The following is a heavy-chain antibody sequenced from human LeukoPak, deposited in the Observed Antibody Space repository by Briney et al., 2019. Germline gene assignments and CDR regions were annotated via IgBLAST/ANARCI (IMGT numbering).Heavy chain of an antibody. V-gene: IGHV3-23*01. Sequence: GGSLRLSCAASGFTFSTYAMSWVRQAPGKGLEWVSAISDSGGSTYYADSVKGRFTISRDNSKNTLYLQMNSLRAEDTAVYYCAKRLGVASNYFDYWGQGTLVTVSS. CDR3: AKRLGVASNYFDY. CDR2: ISDSGGST. D-gene: IGHD5-12*01. CDR1: GFTFSTYA. J-gene: IGHJ4*02.